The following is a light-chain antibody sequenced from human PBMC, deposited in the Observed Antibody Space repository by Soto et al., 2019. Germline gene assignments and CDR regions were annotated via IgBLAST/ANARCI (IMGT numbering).Light chain of an antibody. V-gene: IGKV1D-13*01. CDR2: DAS. J-gene: IGKJ4*01. CDR3: QQFNNYPS. Sequence: AIQLTQSPSSLSASVGDRVTITCRASQGISSALAWYQQKPGKAPKLLIYDASSLESGVPSRFSGRGSGKDFTLTTSSLQPEVFATYYCQQFNNYPSFGGGTKVEIK. CDR1: QGISSA.